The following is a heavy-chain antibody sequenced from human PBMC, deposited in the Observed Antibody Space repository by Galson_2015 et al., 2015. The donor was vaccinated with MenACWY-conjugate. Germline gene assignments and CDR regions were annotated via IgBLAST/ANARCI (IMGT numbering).Heavy chain of an antibody. Sequence: SETLSLTCTVSGGSISSSSYYWGWIRQPPGKGLEWIGSIYYSGSTYYNPSLKSRVTISVDTSKNQFSLKLSSVTAADTAVYYCARATHHGPYYFDYWGQGTLVTVSS. CDR2: IYYSGST. CDR1: GGSISSSSYY. CDR3: ARATHHGPYYFDY. J-gene: IGHJ4*02. D-gene: IGHD1-14*01. V-gene: IGHV4-39*01.